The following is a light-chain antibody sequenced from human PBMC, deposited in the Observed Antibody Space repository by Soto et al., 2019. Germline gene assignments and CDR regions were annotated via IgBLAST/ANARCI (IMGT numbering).Light chain of an antibody. CDR3: CSFAGSRTPFV. CDR1: SSDVGSYDL. Sequence: QSALTQPASVSGSPGQSITISCTGTSSDVGSYDLVSWYQHHPGKAPKLIIYEGFKRPSGVSNRFSGSKSANTASLTISGLQAEDEADYHCCSFAGSRTPFVFGTGTKVTVL. V-gene: IGLV2-23*01. J-gene: IGLJ1*01. CDR2: EGF.